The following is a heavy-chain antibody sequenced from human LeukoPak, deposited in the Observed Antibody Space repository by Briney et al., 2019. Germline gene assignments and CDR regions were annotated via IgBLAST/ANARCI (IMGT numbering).Heavy chain of an antibody. CDR1: GGTFSSYA. Sequence: SVTVSCKASGGTFSSYAISWVRQAPGQGLEWMGRIIPIFGTANYAQKFQGTVTITTDESSSTAYMELSSLRSGDTAVYYWARGIFCSSTSCYGGWFDPWGQGTLVTVSS. CDR2: IIPIFGTA. CDR3: ARGIFCSSTSCYGGWFDP. J-gene: IGHJ5*02. V-gene: IGHV1-69*05. D-gene: IGHD2-2*01.